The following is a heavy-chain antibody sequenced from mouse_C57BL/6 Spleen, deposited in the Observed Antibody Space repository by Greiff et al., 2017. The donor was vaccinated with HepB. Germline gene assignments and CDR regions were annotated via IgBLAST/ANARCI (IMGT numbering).Heavy chain of an antibody. CDR3: ASLDSSGTDY. V-gene: IGHV1-81*01. D-gene: IGHD3-2*02. CDR2: IYPRSGNT. CDR1: GSTFPSYG. Sequence: QVQLQHSGAELARPGASVKLSCKASGSTFPSYGISWVKQRTGQGLEWIGEIYPRSGNTYYNEKFKGKATLTADKSSSTAYMELRSLTSEDSAVYVCASLDSSGTDYWGQGTTLTVSS. J-gene: IGHJ2*01.